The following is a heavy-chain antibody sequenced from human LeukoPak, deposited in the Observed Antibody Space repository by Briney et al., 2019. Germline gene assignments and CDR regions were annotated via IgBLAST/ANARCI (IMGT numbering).Heavy chain of an antibody. CDR3: ARSRVDYYDSSGYYPLGVYMDV. J-gene: IGHJ6*03. D-gene: IGHD3-22*01. CDR1: GGSISSSSYY. CDR2: IYYSGST. V-gene: IGHV4-39*01. Sequence: PSETLSLTCTVSGGSISSSSYYWGWIRQPPGKGLEWIGSIYYSGSTYYNPSLKSRVTISVDTSKNQFSLKLSSVTAADTAVYYCARSRVDYYDSSGYYPLGVYMDVWGKGTTVTVSS.